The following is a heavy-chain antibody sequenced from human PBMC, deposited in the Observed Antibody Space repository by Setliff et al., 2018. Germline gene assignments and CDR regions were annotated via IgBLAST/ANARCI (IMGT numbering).Heavy chain of an antibody. J-gene: IGHJ4*02. CDR2: IYDSGKT. CDR1: GGSINSGVYY. CDR3: ASCRFQVPYNY. Sequence: SETLSLTCTVSGGSINSGVYYWGWIRQPPGKGLEWSGTIYDSGKTYYNPSLKSRVTISVDTSKNQFSLKLNSVTAADTGVYYCASCRFQVPYNYWGQGTLVTVSS. D-gene: IGHD2-2*02. V-gene: IGHV4-39*01.